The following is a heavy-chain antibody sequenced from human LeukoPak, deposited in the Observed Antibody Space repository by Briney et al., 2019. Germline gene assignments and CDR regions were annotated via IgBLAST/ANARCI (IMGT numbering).Heavy chain of an antibody. CDR3: ARLSVIPPNDAFDL. CDR2: IFYSGNT. J-gene: IGHJ3*01. Sequence: SETLTLTCAVSGGSISSSSYYWGWIRQPPGKGLEWIGSIFYSGNTHYSPSLKSRVTISLDTSKTQFSLRLSSVTAADTAVYYCARLSVIPPNDAFDLWGQGTMVTVSS. V-gene: IGHV4-39*07. CDR1: GGSISSSSYY. D-gene: IGHD2-2*01.